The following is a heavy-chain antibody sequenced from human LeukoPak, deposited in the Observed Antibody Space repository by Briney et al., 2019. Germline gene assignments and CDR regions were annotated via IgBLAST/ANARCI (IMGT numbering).Heavy chain of an antibody. Sequence: ASVKVSCKASGFTFTNSAMQWVRQARGQHLEWIGWIVVGSGTTNYAQKFQERVTITRDMSTSTAYMELSSLRSEDTAVYYCAAVGHSGWYWFDPWGQGTLVTVSS. D-gene: IGHD6-19*01. V-gene: IGHV1-58*02. CDR1: GFTFTNSA. J-gene: IGHJ5*02. CDR3: AAVGHSGWYWFDP. CDR2: IVVGSGTT.